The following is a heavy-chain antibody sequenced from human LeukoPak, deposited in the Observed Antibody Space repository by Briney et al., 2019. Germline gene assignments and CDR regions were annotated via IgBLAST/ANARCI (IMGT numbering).Heavy chain of an antibody. V-gene: IGHV1-2*02. CDR1: GYTFTDYY. CDR3: ARGGYSGYDYTPHPDY. Sequence: ASVKVSCKASGYTFTDYYMYWMRQAPGQELEWMGWINPNSGGTNYAQKFQGRVTMTRDMSISTAYMELSRLRSDDTAVYYCARGGYSGYDYTPHPDYWGQGTLVAVSS. CDR2: INPNSGGT. J-gene: IGHJ4*02. D-gene: IGHD5-12*01.